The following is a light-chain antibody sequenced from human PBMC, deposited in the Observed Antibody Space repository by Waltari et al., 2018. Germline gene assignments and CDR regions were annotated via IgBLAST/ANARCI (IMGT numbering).Light chain of an antibody. V-gene: IGLV2-14*03. CDR1: SRDVGAYNS. CDR3: SSYISSSTLEL. J-gene: IGLJ2*01. CDR2: DVS. Sequence: QSALTQPASVSGSPGQSITTSRNGTSRDVGAYNSVSWYQQHPGKAPKLMIFDVSIRPSGVSNRCSGSKTGNTASLTISGLQAEDEADYYCSSYISSSTLELFGGGTSLTVL.